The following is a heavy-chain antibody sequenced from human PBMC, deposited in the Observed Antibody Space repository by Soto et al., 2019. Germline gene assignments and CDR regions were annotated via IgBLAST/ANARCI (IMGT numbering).Heavy chain of an antibody. D-gene: IGHD4-17*01. Sequence: QVQLVESGGGVVQPGRSLRLSCAASGFTFSSYGMHWVRQAPGKGLEWVAVISYDGSNKYYADSVKGRFTISRDNSKNTLYLQMNSLRAEDTAVYYCAKDRDYCDYVTIADYWGQGTLVTVSS. CDR3: AKDRDYCDYVTIADY. CDR1: GFTFSSYG. J-gene: IGHJ4*02. CDR2: ISYDGSNK. V-gene: IGHV3-30*18.